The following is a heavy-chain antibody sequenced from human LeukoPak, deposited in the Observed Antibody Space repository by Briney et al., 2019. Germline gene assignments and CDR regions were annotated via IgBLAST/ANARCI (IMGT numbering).Heavy chain of an antibody. V-gene: IGHV1-18*01. CDR3: ALPAKGAFFYYYMEV. CDR1: AYTSPNYG. J-gene: IGHJ6*03. D-gene: IGHD2-2*01. Sequence: ASVKLSCKASAYTSPNYGITWVRQAPGRGLEWMGWMSTYNGNTQYAQKFQGRVTMTTDTPTKTVYMELRSLRSTDTAVYYCALPAKGAFFYYYMEVWGKGTTVTVSS. CDR2: MSTYNGNT.